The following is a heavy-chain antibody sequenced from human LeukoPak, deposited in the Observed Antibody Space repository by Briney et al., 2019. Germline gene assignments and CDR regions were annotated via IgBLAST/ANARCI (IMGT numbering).Heavy chain of an antibody. CDR1: GYTFTDYY. V-gene: IGHV1-2*02. CDR3: ARDLRLAVSGTSGFDI. J-gene: IGHJ3*02. Sequence: GASVKVSCKASGYTFTDYYMHWVRQAPGQGLERMGWINPNSGVTNYAQKFQVRVTMTGDTSISTVYMELSRLRSDDTAVYYCARDLRLAVSGTSGFDIWGQGTVVTVSS. D-gene: IGHD6-19*01. CDR2: INPNSGVT.